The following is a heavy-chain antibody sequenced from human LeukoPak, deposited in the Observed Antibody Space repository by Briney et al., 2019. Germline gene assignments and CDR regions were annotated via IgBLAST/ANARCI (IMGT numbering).Heavy chain of an antibody. CDR1: GGSFSGYY. V-gene: IGHV4-34*01. J-gene: IGHJ6*03. Sequence: SETLSLTCAVYGGSFSGYYWSWIRQPPGKGLEWIGEINHSGSTNYNPSLKSRVTISVDTSKNQFSLKLSSVTAADTAVYYCARVRTVTSPAGYMDVWGKGTTVTVSS. D-gene: IGHD4-17*01. CDR3: ARVRTVTSPAGYMDV. CDR2: INHSGST.